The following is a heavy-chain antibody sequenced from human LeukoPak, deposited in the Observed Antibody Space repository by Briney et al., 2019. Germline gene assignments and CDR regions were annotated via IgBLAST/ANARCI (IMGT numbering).Heavy chain of an antibody. CDR1: GYTFTGYY. J-gene: IGHJ3*02. D-gene: IGHD3-22*01. V-gene: IGHV1-2*02. CDR2: VNPYSGGT. Sequence: GASVKVSCKASGYTFTGYYMHWVRQAPGQGLEWMGCVNPYSGGTNYEQKFQGRVTMTRHTSSSTAYMELSRLRSDDTAVYYCARVARKMYYYDSSGYSSFDAFDIWGQGTMVTVSS. CDR3: ARVARKMYYYDSSGYSSFDAFDI.